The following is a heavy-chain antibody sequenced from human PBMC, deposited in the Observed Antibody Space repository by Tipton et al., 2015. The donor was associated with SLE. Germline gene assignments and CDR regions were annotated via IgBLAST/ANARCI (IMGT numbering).Heavy chain of an antibody. CDR3: AFGYSSSWPLDY. CDR2: IYYSGST. V-gene: IGHV4-34*11. J-gene: IGHJ4*02. CDR1: GGSFSGYY. D-gene: IGHD6-13*01. Sequence: TLSLTCAVYGGSFSGYYWSWIRQPPGKGLEWIGYIYYSGSTNYNPSLKSRVTISVDTSKNQFSLNLSSVTAADTAAYYCAFGYSSSWPLDYWGQGTLVTVSS.